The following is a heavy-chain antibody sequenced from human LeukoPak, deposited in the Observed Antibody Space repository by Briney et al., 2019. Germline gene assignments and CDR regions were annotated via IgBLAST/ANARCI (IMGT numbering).Heavy chain of an antibody. J-gene: IGHJ6*03. Sequence: GASVKVSCKASGYTFSNYNIHWLRQAPGQGLEWMGIVNPSGDSTNCAQNFQGRVTMTGDTSTSTVYMELSSLRSEDTAVYYCARAPIQGGPTYYYYYYMDVWGKGTTVTVSS. CDR2: VNPSGDST. CDR1: GYTFSNYN. V-gene: IGHV1-46*01. CDR3: ARAPIQGGPTYYYYYYMDV. D-gene: IGHD2-2*02.